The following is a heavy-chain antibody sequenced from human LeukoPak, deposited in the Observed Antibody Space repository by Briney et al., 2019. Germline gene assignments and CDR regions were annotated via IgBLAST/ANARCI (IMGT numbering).Heavy chain of an antibody. J-gene: IGHJ4*02. CDR2: ISDSGRSP. CDR3: ARHDSFIPY. Sequence: QPGGSLRLSCAASGFTFNIYAMSWVRQAPGKGLEWVSGISDSGRSPYYTESVKGRFTISRDNSKNTVYLQMNNLGVDDTATYFCARHDSFIPYWGQGILVTVSS. V-gene: IGHV3-23*01. CDR1: GFTFNIYA. D-gene: IGHD5-18*01.